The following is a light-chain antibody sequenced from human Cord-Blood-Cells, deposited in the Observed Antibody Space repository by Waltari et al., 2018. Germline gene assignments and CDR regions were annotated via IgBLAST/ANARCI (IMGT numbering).Light chain of an antibody. Sequence: DXXMTQXPSSXXASXXDRVTITCRASQGISXYLAWYQQXPGKVPKLLIXVASILXSGXXSRXXXSGSGXDFXLTXSSLQPEDXXTYXXQXXXXAPXTXXXXTK. CDR2: VAS. V-gene: IGKV1-27*01. CDR1: QGISXY. CDR3: QXXXXAPXT. J-gene: IGKJ2*01.